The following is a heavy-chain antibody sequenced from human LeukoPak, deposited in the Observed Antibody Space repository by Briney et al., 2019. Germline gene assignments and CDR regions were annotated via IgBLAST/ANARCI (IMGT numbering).Heavy chain of an antibody. J-gene: IGHJ4*02. CDR2: ISSSSSTI. D-gene: IGHD4-11*01. CDR3: ARDSYSKNDY. CDR1: GFTFSTYS. V-gene: IGHV3-48*01. Sequence: GGSLRLSCAASGFTFSTYSMTWVRQAPGKGLEWVSYISSSSSTIYYGGSVKGRFTVSRDNAKNSLYLQMNSLRAEDTAVYFCARDSYSKNDYWGQGALVTVSS.